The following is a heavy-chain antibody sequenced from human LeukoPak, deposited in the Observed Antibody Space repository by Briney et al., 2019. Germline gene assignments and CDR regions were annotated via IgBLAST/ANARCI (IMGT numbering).Heavy chain of an antibody. J-gene: IGHJ4*02. V-gene: IGHV3-7*01. CDR1: GFLFSTYW. CDR2: IKQDGSEK. D-gene: IGHD6-13*01. Sequence: GGSLRLSCEASGFLFSTYWMSWVRQAPGKGLEWVANIKQDGSEKYYVDSVKGRFTISRDNAKNSLYLQMNSLRAEDTAMYYCARDSAGNDYWGQGTLVTVSS. CDR3: ARDSAGNDY.